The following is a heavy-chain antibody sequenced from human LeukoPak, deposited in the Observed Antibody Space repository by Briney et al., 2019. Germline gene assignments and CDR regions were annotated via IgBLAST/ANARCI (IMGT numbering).Heavy chain of an antibody. Sequence: PGRSLRLSCAASGFTFSSYGMHWVRQAPGKGLEWVAVISYDGSNKYYADSVKGRFTISRDNSKNTLYLQTNSLRAEDTAVYYCAKAGYDLTADYWGQGTLVTVSS. CDR3: AKAGYDLTADY. CDR2: ISYDGSNK. V-gene: IGHV3-30*18. D-gene: IGHD3-3*01. J-gene: IGHJ4*02. CDR1: GFTFSSYG.